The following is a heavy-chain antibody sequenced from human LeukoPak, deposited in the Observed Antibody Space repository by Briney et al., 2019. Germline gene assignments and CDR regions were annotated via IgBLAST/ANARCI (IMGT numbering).Heavy chain of an antibody. Sequence: PGGSLRLSCAASGFTFRSYGMHWVRQAPGKGLEWVTFIRYDGSNKYYTDSVKGRFTISRDNSKNTLYLQMNSLRTEDTAVYYCAKDSHYYIDVWGKGTTVTLSS. J-gene: IGHJ6*03. CDR2: IRYDGSNK. CDR1: GFTFRSYG. V-gene: IGHV3-30*02. CDR3: AKDSHYYIDV.